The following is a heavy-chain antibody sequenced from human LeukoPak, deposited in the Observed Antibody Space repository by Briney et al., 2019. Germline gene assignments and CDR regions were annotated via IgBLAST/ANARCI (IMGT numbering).Heavy chain of an antibody. J-gene: IGHJ4*02. CDR2: MNPNSGNT. CDR3: ARGEQYYDFWSGYYSPGDY. V-gene: IGHV1-8*01. Sequence: GASVKVSCKASGYTFTSYDINWVRQATGQGLEWMGWMNPNSGNTGYAQKFQGRVTMTRNTSISTAYMELSSLRSEDTAVYYCARGEQYYDFWSGYYSPGDYWGQGTLVTVSS. D-gene: IGHD3-3*01. CDR1: GYTFTSYD.